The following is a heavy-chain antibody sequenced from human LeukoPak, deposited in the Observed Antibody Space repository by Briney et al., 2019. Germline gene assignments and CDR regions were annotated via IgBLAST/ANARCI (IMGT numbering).Heavy chain of an antibody. D-gene: IGHD3-16*01. CDR2: IVSTSSLM. V-gene: IGHV3-21*01. CDR3: AREFRDTSLITYPYFMDV. J-gene: IGHJ6*03. CDR1: GFTFSTYN. Sequence: PGGSLRLSCVASGFTFSTYNMNWVRQAPGKGLEWVSSIVSTSSLMSYSDSVKGRFTISRDNAKNSVYLQMNSLRAEDTAVYYCAREFRDTSLITYPYFMDVWGKGTTVAISS.